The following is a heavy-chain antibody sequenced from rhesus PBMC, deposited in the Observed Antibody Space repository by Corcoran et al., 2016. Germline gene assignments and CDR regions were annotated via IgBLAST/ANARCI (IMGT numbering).Heavy chain of an antibody. CDR3: ARQDIAAGHGLDS. V-gene: IGHV4-160*01. D-gene: IGHD6-13*01. Sequence: QVQLQQWGEGLVKPSATLSLTCAVYGGSVSGYWWGWIRQPPGKGLEWIGRIRSGGSTNYNPSRKSRVTMSIDTSKNQFSLKLSSVTAADTAVYYCARQDIAAGHGLDSWGQGVVVTVSS. J-gene: IGHJ6*01. CDR1: GGSVSGYW. CDR2: IRSGGST.